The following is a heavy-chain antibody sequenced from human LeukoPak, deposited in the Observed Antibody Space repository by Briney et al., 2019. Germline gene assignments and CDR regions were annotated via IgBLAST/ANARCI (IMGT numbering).Heavy chain of an antibody. CDR1: GYTFTSYG. CDR3: AREEHYYDSSGYYNPGFAY. V-gene: IGHV1-18*01. J-gene: IGHJ4*02. D-gene: IGHD3-22*01. CDR2: ISAYNGNT. Sequence: ASVNVSCKASGYTFTSYGISWVRQAPGQGLEWMGWISAYNGNTNYAQKLQDRVTMTTDTSTSTAYMELRSLRSDDTAVYYCAREEHYYDSSGYYNPGFAYWGQGTLVTVSS.